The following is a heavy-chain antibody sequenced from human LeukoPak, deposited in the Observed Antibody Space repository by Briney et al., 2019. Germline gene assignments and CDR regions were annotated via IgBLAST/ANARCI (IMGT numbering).Heavy chain of an antibody. CDR3: ARDRLHYGEYEKTFDY. CDR2: ISYSSSTI. D-gene: IGHD4-17*01. Sequence: GGSLRLSCAASGFTFSSYSMNWARQAPGKGLEWVSYISYSSSTIYYADSVKGRFTISRDNAKNSLYLQMDSLRAEDTAVYYCARDRLHYGEYEKTFDYWGQGTLVTVSS. J-gene: IGHJ4*02. CDR1: GFTFSSYS. V-gene: IGHV3-48*01.